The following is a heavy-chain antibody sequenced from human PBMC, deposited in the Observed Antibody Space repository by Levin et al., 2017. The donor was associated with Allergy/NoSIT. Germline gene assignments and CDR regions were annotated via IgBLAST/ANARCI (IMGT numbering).Heavy chain of an antibody. CDR3: AREYHSYGSGSYYMPHYFDY. D-gene: IGHD3-10*01. CDR2: ISSSSSYI. CDR1: GFTFSSYS. J-gene: IGHJ4*02. V-gene: IGHV3-21*01. Sequence: GGSLRLSCAASGFTFSSYSMNWVRQAPGKGLEWVSSISSSSSYIYYADSVKGRFTISRDNAKNSLYLQMNSLRAEDTAVYYCAREYHSYGSGSYYMPHYFDYWGQGTLVTVSS.